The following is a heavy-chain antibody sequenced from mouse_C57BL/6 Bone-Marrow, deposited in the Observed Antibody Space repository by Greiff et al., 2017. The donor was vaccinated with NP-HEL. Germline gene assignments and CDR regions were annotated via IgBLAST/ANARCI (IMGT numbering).Heavy chain of an antibody. D-gene: IGHD1-1*01. CDR2: IDPSDSYT. CDR3: ERKAYYGRSYEFAY. CDR1: GYTFTTYW. V-gene: IGHV1-50*01. Sequence: QVQLQQPGAELVKPGASVKLSCKASGYTFTTYWMQWVKQRPGQGLEWIGEIDPSDSYTTYNQKFKGKATLTVDTSSSPAYMQLSSLTSEDSAVYYCERKAYYGRSYEFAYWGQGTRVTGSA. J-gene: IGHJ3*01.